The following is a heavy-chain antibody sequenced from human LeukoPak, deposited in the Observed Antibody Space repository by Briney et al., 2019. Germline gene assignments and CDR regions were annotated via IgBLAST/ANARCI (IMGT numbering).Heavy chain of an antibody. CDR1: GGSISSYY. D-gene: IGHD2-2*01. CDR2: IYYSGST. V-gene: IGHV4-59*12. J-gene: IGHJ6*02. Sequence: SETLSLTCTVSGGSISSYYWSWIRQPPGKGLEWIGYIYYSGSTNYNPSLKSRVTISVDTFKNQFSLKLSSVTAADTAVYFCARAAHIIVPAAKGGMDVWGQGTTVTVSS. CDR3: ARAAHIIVPAAKGGMDV.